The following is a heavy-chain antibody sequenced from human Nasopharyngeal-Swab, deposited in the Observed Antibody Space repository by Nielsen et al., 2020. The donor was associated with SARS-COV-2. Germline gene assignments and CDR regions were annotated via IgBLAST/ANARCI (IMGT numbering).Heavy chain of an antibody. CDR2: ISYDETNK. D-gene: IGHD1/OR15-1a*01. Sequence: VRQAPGKGLDWVAVISYDETNKYYADSVKGRFTISRDNSKNTLYLQMISLRAEDTAMYYCAKEEQLFDYWGQGTLVTVSS. J-gene: IGHJ4*02. V-gene: IGHV3-30*18. CDR3: AKEEQLFDY.